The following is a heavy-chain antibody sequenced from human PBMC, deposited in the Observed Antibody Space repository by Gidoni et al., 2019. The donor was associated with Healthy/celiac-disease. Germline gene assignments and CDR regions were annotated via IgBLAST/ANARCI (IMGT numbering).Heavy chain of an antibody. J-gene: IGHJ6*02. CDR2: IIPIFGTA. CDR1: GGTFSSYA. D-gene: IGHD3-10*01. V-gene: IGHV1-69*06. CDR3: AGVGSYYYGSGSYYNKYYYYYGMDV. Sequence: QVQLVQSGAEVKKPGSSVKVSCKASGGTFSSYALSWVRQARGQGLEWMGGIIPIFGTANYAQKFQSRVTITADKSTSTAYMEMSSLRSEATAVYYCAGVGSYYYGSGSYYNKYYYYYGMDVWGQGTTVTVSS.